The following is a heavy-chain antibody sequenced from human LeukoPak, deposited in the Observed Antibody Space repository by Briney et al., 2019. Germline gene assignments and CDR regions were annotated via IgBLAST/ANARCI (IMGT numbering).Heavy chain of an antibody. CDR2: IYSGGST. Sequence: GGSLRLSCAASGFTVSSNYMNWVRQAPGKGLEWVSVIYSGGSTYYADSVKGRFTISRDNSKNTLYLQMNSLRAEDTAVYYCAKDCGSLLEGLINHPAPLLHRYELWGQRT. CDR3: AKDCGSLLEGLINHPAPLLHRYEL. CDR1: GFTVSSNY. D-gene: IGHD3-3*01. V-gene: IGHV3-66*01. J-gene: IGHJ6*02.